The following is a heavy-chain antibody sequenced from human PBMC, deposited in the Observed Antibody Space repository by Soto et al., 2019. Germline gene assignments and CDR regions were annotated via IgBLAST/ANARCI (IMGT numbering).Heavy chain of an antibody. CDR2: ISSSSSYI. J-gene: IGHJ5*02. D-gene: IGHD6-19*01. Sequence: CGSLRLSCTASGFTFSSYGINWVRQAPGKGLEWVSSISSSSSYIYYADSVKGRFTISRDNPKNSLYLQMNSLRAEETAVYYCARDLRRAVAGINWFDPWGQGTLVTVSS. CDR3: ARDLRRAVAGINWFDP. V-gene: IGHV3-21*01. CDR1: GFTFSSYG.